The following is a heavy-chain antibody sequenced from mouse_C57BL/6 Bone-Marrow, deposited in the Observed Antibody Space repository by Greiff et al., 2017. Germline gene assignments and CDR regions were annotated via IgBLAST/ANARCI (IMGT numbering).Heavy chain of an antibody. Sequence: EVKVVESGGGLVQSGRSLRLSCATSGFTFTDFYIDWVRQAPGKGLEWIAASRNEANDYTTEYSASVKGRFIVSRDTSPSILYLQMNALRAEDTAIYYCARDADDDDWFAYGGQGTLVTVSA. CDR3: ARDADDDDWFAY. D-gene: IGHD2-4*01. J-gene: IGHJ3*01. CDR1: GFTFTDFY. V-gene: IGHV7-1*01. CDR2: SRNEANDYTT.